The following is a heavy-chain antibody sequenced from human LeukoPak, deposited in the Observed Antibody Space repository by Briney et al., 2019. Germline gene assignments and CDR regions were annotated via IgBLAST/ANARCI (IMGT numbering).Heavy chain of an antibody. CDR3: ARDSSVAAAGGIFDY. J-gene: IGHJ4*02. V-gene: IGHV1-2*02. D-gene: IGHD6-13*01. Sequence: ASVKVSCKASGYTFTGYYMHWVRQAPGHGLEWMGWINPNSGGTNYAQKFQGRVTMTRDTSISTAYMELSRLRSDDTAVYYCARDSSVAAAGGIFDYWGQGTLVTVSS. CDR1: GYTFTGYY. CDR2: INPNSGGT.